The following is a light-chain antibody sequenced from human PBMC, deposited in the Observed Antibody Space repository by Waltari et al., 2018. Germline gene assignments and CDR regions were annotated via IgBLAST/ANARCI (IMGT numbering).Light chain of an antibody. J-gene: IGKJ4*01. V-gene: IGKV1-9*01. CDR3: QQRGTWPLT. CDR1: QGISSF. CDR2: AAS. Sequence: QLTQSPSSLSASVGDRVTITCRASQGISSFLAWYQQKAGKAPKLLIYAASTLQSGVPSRFSGSGSGTDFTLTISSLQPEDFATYYCQQRGTWPLTFGGGTKVEIK.